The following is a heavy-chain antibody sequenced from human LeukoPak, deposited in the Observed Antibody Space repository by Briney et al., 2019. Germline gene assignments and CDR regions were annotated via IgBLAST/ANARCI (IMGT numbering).Heavy chain of an antibody. J-gene: IGHJ4*02. CDR2: IGGSGRTT. CDR3: AKQLPSGIYWGHFDY. V-gene: IGHV3-23*01. D-gene: IGHD1-26*01. Sequence: PGGSLRLSCAASGFTFSSYAMSWVRQAPGKGLEWVSAIGGSGRTTYYADSVRGRFTISRDNSKNALYLQMNNLGAEDTAVYYCAKQLPSGIYWGHFDYWGQGMLVTVSS. CDR1: GFTFSSYA.